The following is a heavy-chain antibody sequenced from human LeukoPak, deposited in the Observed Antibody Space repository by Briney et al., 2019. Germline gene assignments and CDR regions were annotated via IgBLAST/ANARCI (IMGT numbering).Heavy chain of an antibody. Sequence: GGSLRLSCAASGFTFSSYSMNWVRQAPGKGLEWVSYISSSSSTIYYADSVKGRFTISRDNAKNSLYLQMNSLRAEDTAVYYCARVTWSGSYHFDYWGQGTLVTVSS. J-gene: IGHJ4*02. D-gene: IGHD1-26*01. CDR2: ISSSSSTI. CDR3: ARVTWSGSYHFDY. V-gene: IGHV3-48*01. CDR1: GFTFSSYS.